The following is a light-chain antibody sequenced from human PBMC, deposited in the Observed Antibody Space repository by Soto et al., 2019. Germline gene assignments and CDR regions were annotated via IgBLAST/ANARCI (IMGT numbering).Light chain of an antibody. V-gene: IGKV3-15*01. CDR2: GAS. Sequence: EIVMTQSPATLSVSPGERATLSCRASQSVSSNLAWYQQKPGQAPRLLIYGASTRATGIPVRFSGSGSGTEFTLTISSLQSEDFAVYYCQQYNNRPPLTFGGGTKVEIK. CDR3: QQYNNRPPLT. CDR1: QSVSSN. J-gene: IGKJ4*01.